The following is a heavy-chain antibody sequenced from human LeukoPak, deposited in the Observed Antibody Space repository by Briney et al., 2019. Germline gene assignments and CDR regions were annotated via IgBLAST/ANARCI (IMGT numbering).Heavy chain of an antibody. CDR3: ARVNGQWLVPDY. J-gene: IGHJ4*02. V-gene: IGHV1-18*01. D-gene: IGHD6-19*01. CDR2: ISAYTGNT. Sequence: ASVKVSCKASGYNFTSFGISWVRQAPGQGLEWMGWISAYTGNTNHVQNLQGRVTMTTDTSTSTAYMELSSLRSEDTAVYYCARVNGQWLVPDYWGQGTLVTVSS. CDR1: GYNFTSFG.